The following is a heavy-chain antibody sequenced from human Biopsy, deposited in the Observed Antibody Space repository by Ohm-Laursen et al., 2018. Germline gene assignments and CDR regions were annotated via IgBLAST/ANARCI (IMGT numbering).Heavy chain of an antibody. D-gene: IGHD3-10*01. CDR1: GGTFTMFP. CDR2: ILPFYGTT. Sequence: SVRVSCKASGGTFTMFPISWVRQAPGQGLEWMGAILPFYGTTNFAQKFQGRVTLTADGSTSTAYMELSSLRSEDTGVYYCASSDGRSGFDYWGQGTLVTVSS. V-gene: IGHV1-69*13. J-gene: IGHJ4*02. CDR3: ASSDGRSGFDY.